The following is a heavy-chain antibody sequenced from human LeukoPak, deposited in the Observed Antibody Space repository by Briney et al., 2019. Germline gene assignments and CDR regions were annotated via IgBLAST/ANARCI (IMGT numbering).Heavy chain of an antibody. Sequence: PGGSLILSCAASGFTLNTYAMSWVRQAPGEGLEWVSANSGSAANTYYADSVKGRFTISRDNSKNTLYLQMNSLRAEDTAVYYCAKEVPAVDYFDYWGQGTLVTVSS. V-gene: IGHV3-23*01. CDR2: NSGSAANT. D-gene: IGHD2-2*01. CDR3: AKEVPAVDYFDY. J-gene: IGHJ4*02. CDR1: GFTLNTYA.